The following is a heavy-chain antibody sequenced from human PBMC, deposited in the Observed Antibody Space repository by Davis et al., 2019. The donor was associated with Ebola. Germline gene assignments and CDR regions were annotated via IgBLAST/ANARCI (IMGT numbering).Heavy chain of an antibody. D-gene: IGHD3-10*01. CDR1: GGSFSGYY. J-gene: IGHJ6*02. CDR2: INHSGST. Sequence: SETLSLTCAVYGGSFSGYYWSWIRQPPGKGLEWIGEINHSGSTNYNPSLKSRVTISVDTSKNQFSLKLSSVTAADTAVYYCARDGWSYYGMDVWGQGTRSPSP. V-gene: IGHV4-34*01. CDR3: ARDGWSYYGMDV.